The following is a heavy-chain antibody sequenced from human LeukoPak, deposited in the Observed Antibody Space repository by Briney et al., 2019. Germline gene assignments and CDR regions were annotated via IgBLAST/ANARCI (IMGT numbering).Heavy chain of an antibody. V-gene: IGHV4-4*07. J-gene: IGHJ4*02. D-gene: IGHD6-19*01. CDR2: IYTSGST. Sequence: PSETLSLTCTVSGGSISSYYWSGIRQPAGKGLEWIGRIYTSGSTNYNPSLESRVTISLDKSKNQFSLKLSSVTAADTAVYYCARGGGWYLSIRRFDYWGQGTLVTVSS. CDR3: ARGGGWYLSIRRFDY. CDR1: GGSISSYY.